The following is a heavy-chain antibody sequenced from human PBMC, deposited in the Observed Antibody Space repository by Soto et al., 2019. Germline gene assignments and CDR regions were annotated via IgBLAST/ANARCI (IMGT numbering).Heavy chain of an antibody. CDR2: IKQDGSEK. D-gene: IGHD5-12*01. V-gene: IGHV3-7*04. CDR1: GFTFSSYS. CDR3: ARGGYLV. J-gene: IGHJ4*02. Sequence: GGSLRLSCAASGFTFSSYSMNWVRQAPGKGLEWVANIKQDGSEKYYVDSVKGRFSISRDNAKNSLYLQMNSLRAEDTAVYYCARGGYLVWGQGTLVTVSS.